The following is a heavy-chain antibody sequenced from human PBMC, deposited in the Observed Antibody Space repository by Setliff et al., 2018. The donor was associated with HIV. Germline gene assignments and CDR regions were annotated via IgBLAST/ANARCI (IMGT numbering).Heavy chain of an antibody. CDR2: IIPIFGTA. Sequence: SVKVSCKASGGTFSSYAISWVRQAPGQGLEWMGGIIPIFGTANYAQKFQGRVTITTDESTNTVYMELRSLRSDDTAVYYCGRYNFWSGYTYYMDVWGKGTTVTVS. CDR1: GGTFSSYA. J-gene: IGHJ6*03. CDR3: GRYNFWSGYTYYMDV. V-gene: IGHV1-69*05. D-gene: IGHD3-3*01.